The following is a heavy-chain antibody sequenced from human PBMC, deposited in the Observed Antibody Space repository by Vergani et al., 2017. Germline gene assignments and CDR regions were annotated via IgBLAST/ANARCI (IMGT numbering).Heavy chain of an antibody. Sequence: QVQLVESGGGVVQPGRSLRLSCAASGFTFSSYPMHWVRQAPGKGLEWVAVIWYDGSNKYYVDSVKGRFTISRDNSKKTLYLKMNSLRAEDTAVYYCASYGSFLGSYFDYWGQGTLVTVSS. D-gene: IGHD6-19*01. CDR1: GFTFSSYP. CDR3: ASYGSFLGSYFDY. V-gene: IGHV3-33*01. J-gene: IGHJ4*02. CDR2: IWYDGSNK.